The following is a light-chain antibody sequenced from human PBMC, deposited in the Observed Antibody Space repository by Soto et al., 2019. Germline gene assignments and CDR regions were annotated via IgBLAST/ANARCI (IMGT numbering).Light chain of an antibody. CDR2: GAS. Sequence: EIGMTQSPSTLSLSPGERATPSCRASESVSTNLAWYQQKAGQAPRLLIYGASTRATGIPARFSGSGSGTEFTLTISSLKSEDFAVYYCQQYSIWRTFGQGTKVDIK. J-gene: IGKJ1*01. CDR3: QQYSIWRT. V-gene: IGKV3-15*01. CDR1: ESVSTN.